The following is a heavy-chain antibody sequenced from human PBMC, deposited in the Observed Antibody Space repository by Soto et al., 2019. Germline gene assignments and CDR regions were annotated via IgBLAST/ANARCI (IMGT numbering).Heavy chain of an antibody. J-gene: IGHJ4*02. Sequence: XSVKGSCKTSGYTFSSYSINWVRQAPGQGLEWMAWISTTSGNTHYAERVQGRVTVTLDKSARTAFMEMWGLTSDDTAVYFCARDNGYYDFWGQGTLVTVSS. CDR1: GYTFSSYS. CDR2: ISTTSGNT. V-gene: IGHV1-18*01. D-gene: IGHD2-8*01. CDR3: ARDNGYYDF.